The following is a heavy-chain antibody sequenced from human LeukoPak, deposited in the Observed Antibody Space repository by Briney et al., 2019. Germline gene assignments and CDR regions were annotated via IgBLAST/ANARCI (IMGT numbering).Heavy chain of an antibody. J-gene: IGHJ4*02. Sequence: GGSLRLSCAASGFTFSSYAMSWVRQAPGKGLEWVSAISGSGGSTYYADSVKGRFTISRDNSKNTLYLQMNSLRAEDTAVYYCAKSGRHCDSSGYYWVVEYASTPKSYYFDYWGQGTLVTVSS. CDR1: GFTFSSYA. D-gene: IGHD3-22*01. V-gene: IGHV3-23*01. CDR2: ISGSGGST. CDR3: AKSGRHCDSSGYYWVVEYASTPKSYYFDY.